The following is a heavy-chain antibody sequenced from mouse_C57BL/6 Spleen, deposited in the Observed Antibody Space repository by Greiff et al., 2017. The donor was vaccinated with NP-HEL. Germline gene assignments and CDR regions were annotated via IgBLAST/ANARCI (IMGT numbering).Heavy chain of an antibody. J-gene: IGHJ3*01. V-gene: IGHV1-55*01. CDR2: IYPGSGST. CDR3: AREDYYGSIRFAY. CDR1: GYTFTSYW. Sequence: QVQLQQPGAELVKPGASVKMSCKASGYTFTSYWITWVKQRPGQGLEWIGDIYPGSGSTNYNEKFKSKATLTVDTSSSTAYMQLSSLTSEDSAVYYCAREDYYGSIRFAYWGQGTLVTVSA. D-gene: IGHD1-1*01.